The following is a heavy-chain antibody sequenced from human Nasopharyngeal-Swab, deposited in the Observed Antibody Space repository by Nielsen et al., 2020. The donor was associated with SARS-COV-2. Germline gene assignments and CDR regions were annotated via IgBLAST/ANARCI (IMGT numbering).Heavy chain of an antibody. D-gene: IGHD4-17*01. CDR1: GFTFSTYA. Sequence: GGSLRLSCAASGFTFSTYAMHWVRQAPGKGLEWVTVISYDGSNKYCADSVKGRFTISRDNSKNTLYLQMNSLRAEDTAVYYCARDYGDLWGQGTLVTVSS. V-gene: IGHV3-30-3*01. J-gene: IGHJ5*02. CDR2: ISYDGSNK. CDR3: ARDYGDL.